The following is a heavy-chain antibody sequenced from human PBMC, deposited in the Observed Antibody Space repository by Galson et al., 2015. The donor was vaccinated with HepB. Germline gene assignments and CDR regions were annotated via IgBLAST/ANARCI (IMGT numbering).Heavy chain of an antibody. J-gene: IGHJ6*03. Sequence: SVKVSCKASGYTFTSYGISWVRQAPGQGLEWMGWISAYNGNTNYAQKLQGRVTMTTDTSTSTAYMELRSLRSDDTAVYYCARDLLVPAAARGAMDVWGKGTTVTVSS. D-gene: IGHD2-2*01. V-gene: IGHV1-18*04. CDR2: ISAYNGNT. CDR1: GYTFTSYG. CDR3: ARDLLVPAAARGAMDV.